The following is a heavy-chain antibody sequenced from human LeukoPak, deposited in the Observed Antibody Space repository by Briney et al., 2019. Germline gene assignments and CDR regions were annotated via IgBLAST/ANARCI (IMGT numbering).Heavy chain of an antibody. CDR1: GDSITSRSNY. J-gene: IGHJ4*02. Sequence: SETLSLTCTVSGDSITSRSNYWGWFRQPPGKGLEWIGTISDGGRTFYNPSLQSRVTLSLDSSKNHFALRLKSVTDADTAHYYCARRRGYHFDYWGQGTLVTISP. D-gene: IGHD3-10*01. CDR3: ARRRGYHFDY. V-gene: IGHV4-39*02. CDR2: ISDGGRT.